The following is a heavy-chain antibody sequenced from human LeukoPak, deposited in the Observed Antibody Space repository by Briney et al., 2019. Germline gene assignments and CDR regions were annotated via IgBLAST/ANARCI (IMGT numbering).Heavy chain of an antibody. Sequence: GGSLRLSCAASGFTFSSYAMSWVRQAPGKGLEWVSAISGSGGSTYYADSVRGRFTISRDNSRNTLFLQMDSLRAEDTAVYYCGRDYTSSWTPLFNYWGQGTLVTVSS. CDR1: GFTFSSYA. D-gene: IGHD6-13*01. J-gene: IGHJ4*02. V-gene: IGHV3-23*01. CDR3: GRDYTSSWTPLFNY. CDR2: ISGSGGST.